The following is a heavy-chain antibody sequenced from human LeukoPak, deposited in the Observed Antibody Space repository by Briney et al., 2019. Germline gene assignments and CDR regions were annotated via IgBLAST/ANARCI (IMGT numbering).Heavy chain of an antibody. CDR3: ATNTGSFFAWFDY. CDR2: IHHSGTT. D-gene: IGHD1-26*01. CDR1: AGSINRFY. V-gene: IGHV4-59*03. J-gene: IGHJ4*02. Sequence: PSETLSLTCSVSAGSINRFYWNWIRQSPGKGLEWVGFIHHSGTTKINPSLQSRVTMSIDTSKNQLSLKLTSVTAADSALYFCATNTGSFFAWFDYWGQGILVTASS.